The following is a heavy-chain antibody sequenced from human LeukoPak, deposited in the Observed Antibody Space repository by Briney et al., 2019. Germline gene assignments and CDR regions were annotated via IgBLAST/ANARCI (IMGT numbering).Heavy chain of an antibody. CDR1: GYTFTGYD. J-gene: IGHJ6*02. V-gene: IGHV1-8*01. CDR3: ARGIFSGYDYRSYYYYGMDV. CDR2: MNPNSGNT. Sequence: GASVKVSCKASGYTFTGYDINWVRQATGQGLEWMGWMNPNSGNTGYAQKFQGRVTMTRNTSISTAYMELSSLRSEDTAVYYCARGIFSGYDYRSYYYYGMDVWGQGTTVTVSS. D-gene: IGHD5-12*01.